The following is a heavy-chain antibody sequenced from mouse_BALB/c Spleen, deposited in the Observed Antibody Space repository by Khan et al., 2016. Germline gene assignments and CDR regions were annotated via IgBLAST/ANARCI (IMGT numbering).Heavy chain of an antibody. CDR1: GYSITTFYN. D-gene: IGHD2-1*01. CDR3: ARNYAYIDV. V-gene: IGHV3-1*02. CDR2: PHISGTN. Sequence: EVQLQESGPDLVRPSQSLSLTCTVTGYSITTFYNWHWIRQFPGNKLEWMGSPHISGTNNYNPSPNSRFSIIRDPSTNQFFLQLKSVTNEDTATDYCARNYAYIDVWGAGTTVTVSS. J-gene: IGHJ1*01.